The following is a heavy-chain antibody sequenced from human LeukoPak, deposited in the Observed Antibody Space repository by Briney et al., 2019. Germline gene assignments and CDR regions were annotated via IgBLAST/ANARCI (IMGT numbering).Heavy chain of an antibody. CDR3: TGNYYGSGSYADFDY. CDR1: GYTFTGYY. J-gene: IGHJ4*02. D-gene: IGHD3-10*01. V-gene: IGHV1-2*02. Sequence: PAASVKVSCKASGYTFTGYYMHWVRQAPGQGLEWMGWINPNSGGTNYAQKFQGRVTMTRDTSISTAYMELSRLGSDDTAVYYCTGNYYGSGSYADFDYWGQGTLVTVSS. CDR2: INPNSGGT.